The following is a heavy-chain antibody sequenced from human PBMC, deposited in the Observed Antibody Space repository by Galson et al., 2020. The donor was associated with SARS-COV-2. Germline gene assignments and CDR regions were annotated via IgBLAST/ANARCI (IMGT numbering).Heavy chain of an antibody. V-gene: IGHV4-61*01. Sequence: SETLSLTCTVSGGSVSSGSYYWSWIRQPPGKGLEWIGYIYYSGSTNYNPSLKSRVTISVDTSKNQFSLKLSSVTAADTAVYYCARDRYSSSALNYYYYGMDVWGQGTTVTVSS. J-gene: IGHJ6*02. D-gene: IGHD6-6*01. CDR1: GGSVSSGSYY. CDR3: ARDRYSSSALNYYYYGMDV. CDR2: IYYSGST.